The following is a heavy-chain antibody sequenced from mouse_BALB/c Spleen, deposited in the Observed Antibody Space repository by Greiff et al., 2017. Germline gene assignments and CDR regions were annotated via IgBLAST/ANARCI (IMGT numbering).Heavy chain of an antibody. CDR2: ISYDGSN. J-gene: IGHJ4*01. V-gene: IGHV3-6*02. Sequence: EVQLQESGPGLVKPSQSLSLTCSVTGYSITSGYYWYWIRQFPGNKLEWMGYISYDGSNNYNPSLKNRISITRDTSKNQFFLKLNSVTTEDTATYYCARDYDYDGDAMDYWGQGTSVTVSS. CDR3: ARDYDYDGDAMDY. D-gene: IGHD2-4*01. CDR1: GYSITSGYY.